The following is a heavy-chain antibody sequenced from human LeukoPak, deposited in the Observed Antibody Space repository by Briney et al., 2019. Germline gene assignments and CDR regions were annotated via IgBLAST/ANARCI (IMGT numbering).Heavy chain of an antibody. CDR1: GFTFSSYA. Sequence: PGGALGLSCAASGFTFSSYAMTWVRQAPGKGLEWVSAIGSGGGSTYYADSVKGRFTISRDNSKNTLYLQMNSLRAEDTAVYYCAKVGPTGTTNWGQGTLVTVSS. V-gene: IGHV3-23*01. CDR2: IGSGGGST. J-gene: IGHJ4*02. D-gene: IGHD1-7*01. CDR3: AKVGPTGTTN.